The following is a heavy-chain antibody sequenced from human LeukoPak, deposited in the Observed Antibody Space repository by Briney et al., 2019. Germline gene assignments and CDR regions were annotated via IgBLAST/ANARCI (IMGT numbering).Heavy chain of an antibody. CDR3: AKGLLSYSYHYYYYMDV. V-gene: IGHV3-23*01. Sequence: GGSLRLSCAASGFTFSSYGMSWVRQAPGKGLEWVSAISGSGGSTYYADSVKGRFTISRDNSKNTLYLQMNSLRAEDTAVYYCAKGLLSYSYHYYYYMDVWGKGTTVTISS. J-gene: IGHJ6*03. CDR2: ISGSGGST. D-gene: IGHD2-2*01. CDR1: GFTFSSYG.